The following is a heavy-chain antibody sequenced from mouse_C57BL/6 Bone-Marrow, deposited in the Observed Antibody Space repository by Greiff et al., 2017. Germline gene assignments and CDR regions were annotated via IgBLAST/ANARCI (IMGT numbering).Heavy chain of an antibody. CDR3: ARYERMRRNYYAMDY. V-gene: IGHV2-2*01. Sequence: VKLVESGPGLVQPSQSLSISCTASGFSFTSYGVHWVRQSPGKSLEWLGVICSGGSTDYNAAFISRLSISKNNSKSQVFIKMNRLQADDTAIYYCARYERMRRNYYAMDYWGQGTSVTVSS. D-gene: IGHD2-3*01. J-gene: IGHJ4*01. CDR1: GFSFTSYG. CDR2: ICSGGST.